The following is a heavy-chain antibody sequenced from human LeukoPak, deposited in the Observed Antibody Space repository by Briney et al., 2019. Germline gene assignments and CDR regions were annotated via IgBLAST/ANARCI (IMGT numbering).Heavy chain of an antibody. CDR3: AKDRTGYCRGGSCFEPFDY. D-gene: IGHD2-15*01. V-gene: IGHV3-23*01. J-gene: IGHJ4*02. CDR2: ISGSGGST. Sequence: GGSLRLSCAASGFTFSSYAMSWVRQAPGKGLEWVSAISGSGGSTYYADSVKGRFTISRDNSKNTLYLQMNSLRAEDTAVYYCAKDRTGYCRGGSCFEPFDYWGQGTLVTVSS. CDR1: GFTFSSYA.